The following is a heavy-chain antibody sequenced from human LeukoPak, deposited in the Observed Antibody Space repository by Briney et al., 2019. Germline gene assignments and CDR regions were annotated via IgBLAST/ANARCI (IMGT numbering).Heavy chain of an antibody. CDR2: ISGSGTI. V-gene: IGHV4-4*07. CDR3: ASTSPKYYYESSGYSSLFDN. J-gene: IGHJ4*02. D-gene: IGHD3-22*01. Sequence: AETLSLTCTVSGGSINSYWSWIRQPAGEGLEWIGRISGSGTITYNPALQSRLSISIDTSKNQFSLKLMSVTDADTAVYYCASTSPKYYYESSGYSSLFDNWGQGTLVTVSS. CDR1: GGSINSY.